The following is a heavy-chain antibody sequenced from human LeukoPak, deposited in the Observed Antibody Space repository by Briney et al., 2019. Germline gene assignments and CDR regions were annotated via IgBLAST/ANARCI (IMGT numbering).Heavy chain of an antibody. CDR2: MNPNSGNT. D-gene: IGHD6-6*01. CDR1: GYTFTSYG. V-gene: IGHV1-8*03. Sequence: ASVKVSCKAFGYTFTSYGINWVRQATGQGLEWMGWMNPNSGNTGYAQKFQGRVTITRNTSISTAYMELSSLRSEDTAVYYCARVFTAARGLENWFDPWGQGTLVTVSS. J-gene: IGHJ5*02. CDR3: ARVFTAARGLENWFDP.